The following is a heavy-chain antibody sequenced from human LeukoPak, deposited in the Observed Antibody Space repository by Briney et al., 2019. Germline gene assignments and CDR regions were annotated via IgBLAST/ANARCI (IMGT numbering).Heavy chain of an antibody. J-gene: IGHJ4*02. CDR2: ISWNSGSI. D-gene: IGHD5-24*01. V-gene: IGHV3-9*01. Sequence: GGSLRLSCAASGFTFDDYAMHWVRQAPGKGLEWVSGISWNSGSIGYADSVKGRFTISRDNAKNSLYLQMNSLRAEDTAVYYCARDIVEMATIGDYWGQGTLVTVSS. CDR1: GFTFDDYA. CDR3: ARDIVEMATIGDY.